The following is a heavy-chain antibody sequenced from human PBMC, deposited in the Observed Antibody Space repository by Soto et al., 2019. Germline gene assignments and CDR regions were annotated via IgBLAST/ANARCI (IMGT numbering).Heavy chain of an antibody. V-gene: IGHV2-5*02. D-gene: IGHD3-10*01. CDR1: GFSLSTSGVG. J-gene: IGHJ4*02. Sequence: SGPTLVNPTQTLTLTCTFSGFSLSTSGVGVGWIRQPPGKALEWLALIYWDDDKRYSPSLRSRLTITKDTSKNQVVLTMTNMDPVDTATYYCAHSRGDMVRGAGTFDYWGQGTLVTVSS. CDR2: IYWDDDK. CDR3: AHSRGDMVRGAGTFDY.